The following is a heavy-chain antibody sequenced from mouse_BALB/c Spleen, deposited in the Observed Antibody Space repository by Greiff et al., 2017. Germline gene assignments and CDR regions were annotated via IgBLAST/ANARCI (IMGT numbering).Heavy chain of an antibody. Sequence: EVQGVESGGGLVKPGGSLKLSCAASGFTFSDYYMYWVRQTPEKRLEWVATISDGGSYTYYPDSVKGRFTISRDNAKNNLYLQMSSLKSEDTAMYYCARAIPFAYWGQGTLVTVSA. CDR3: ARAIPFAY. CDR1: GFTFSDYY. V-gene: IGHV5-4*02. J-gene: IGHJ3*01. CDR2: ISDGGSYT.